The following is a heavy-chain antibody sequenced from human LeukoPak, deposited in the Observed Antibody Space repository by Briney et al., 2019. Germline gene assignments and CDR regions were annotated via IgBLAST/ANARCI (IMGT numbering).Heavy chain of an antibody. CDR1: GFTFSDYY. D-gene: IGHD3-22*01. J-gene: IGHJ4*02. CDR2: ISSGGSTI. CDR3: ARDAYYDSSGYLKY. Sequence: GSLRLSCAASGFTFSDYYMSWIRQAPGKGLEWVSYISSGGSTIYYADSVEGRFTISRDNAKNSLYLQMNSLRAEDTAVYYCARDAYYDSSGYLKYWGQGTLVTVSS. V-gene: IGHV3-11*04.